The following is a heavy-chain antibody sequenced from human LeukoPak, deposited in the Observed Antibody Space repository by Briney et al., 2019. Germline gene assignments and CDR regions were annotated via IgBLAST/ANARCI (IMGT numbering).Heavy chain of an antibody. CDR1: GYTFTSYG. CDR2: ISAYNGNT. D-gene: IGHD3-10*01. Sequence: ASVKVSCKASGYTFTSYGISWVRQAPGQGLEWMGWISAYNGNTNYAQKLQGRVTMTTDTSTSTAYMELRSLRSDDTAVYYCARTGAITMVRGRGPLDYWGQGTLVTVSS. CDR3: ARTGAITMVRGRGPLDY. V-gene: IGHV1-18*01. J-gene: IGHJ4*02.